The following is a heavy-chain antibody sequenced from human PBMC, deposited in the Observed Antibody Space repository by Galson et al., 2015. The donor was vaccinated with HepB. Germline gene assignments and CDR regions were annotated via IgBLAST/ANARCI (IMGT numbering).Heavy chain of an antibody. CDR3: ARDRVGATAY. V-gene: IGHV3-11*01. CDR1: GFTFSDYY. CDR2: ISSSGTTI. D-gene: IGHD1-26*01. Sequence: SLRLSCAVSGFTFSDYYMSWIRQAPGKGLEWVSYISSSGTTIYYTDSVKGRFTISRDNAKNILYLQMNSLRVDDTAVYYCARDRVGATAYWGQGTLVTVSS. J-gene: IGHJ4*02.